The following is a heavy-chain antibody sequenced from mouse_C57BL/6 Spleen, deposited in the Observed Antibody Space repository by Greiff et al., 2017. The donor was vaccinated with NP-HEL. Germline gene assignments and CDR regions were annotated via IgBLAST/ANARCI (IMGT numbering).Heavy chain of an antibody. CDR2: INPNYGTT. CDR3: ASAGYDYDEYFDV. CDR1: GYSFTDYN. D-gene: IGHD2-4*01. Sequence: EVKLLESGPELVKPGASVKISCKASGYSFTDYNMHWVKQSTGKGLEWIGVINPNYGTTSYNQKFKGKATLTVDQSSSTAYMQLNSLTSEDSAVSYCASAGYDYDEYFDVWGTGTTVTVSS. V-gene: IGHV1-39*01. J-gene: IGHJ1*03.